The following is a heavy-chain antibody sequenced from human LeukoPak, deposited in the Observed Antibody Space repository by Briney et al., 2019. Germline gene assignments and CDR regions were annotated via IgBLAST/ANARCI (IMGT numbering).Heavy chain of an antibody. CDR3: SRDPEYSDN. CDR1: GFIFGDYY. J-gene: IGHJ4*02. D-gene: IGHD1-1*01. V-gene: IGHV3-11*01. CDR2: ITSSGESI. Sequence: GGSLRLSCVGSGFIFGDYYMNWIRQAPGKGLEWISFITSSGESIYYADSVTGRFTVSRDNDKNSLYLQMNSLRADDTAVYFCSRDPEYSDNWGQGTLVTVSS.